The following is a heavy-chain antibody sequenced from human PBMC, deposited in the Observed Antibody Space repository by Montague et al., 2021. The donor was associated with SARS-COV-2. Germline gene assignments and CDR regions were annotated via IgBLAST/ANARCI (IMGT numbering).Heavy chain of an antibody. V-gene: IGHV4-59*01. CDR3: ARFAYRLLFFASYYGMDD. CDR2: VYYSGRS. CDR1: GDSISTSY. Sequence: SETLSLTCTVSGDSISTSYWAWIRQPPGKGLEWIGYVYYSGRSSYNSSLKSRVTISVDTSKNQVSLNLRSVTAADTAVYYCARFAYRLLFFASYYGMDDWGQGTTVTVSS. D-gene: IGHD2-2*01. J-gene: IGHJ6*02.